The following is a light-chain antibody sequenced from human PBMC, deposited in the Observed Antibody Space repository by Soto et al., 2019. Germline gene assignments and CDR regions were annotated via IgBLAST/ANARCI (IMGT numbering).Light chain of an antibody. V-gene: IGKV3-20*01. Sequence: IVLTQSTGTLSLSPGERTTLSCRASQSISRYLAWYQQRPGQGPRLLIYGASSRATGTPDRFSGSGSGTDFTLTINRLEPEDFALYYCQQYGSSPPTFGQG. CDR2: GAS. CDR3: QQYGSSPPT. J-gene: IGKJ1*01. CDR1: QSISRY.